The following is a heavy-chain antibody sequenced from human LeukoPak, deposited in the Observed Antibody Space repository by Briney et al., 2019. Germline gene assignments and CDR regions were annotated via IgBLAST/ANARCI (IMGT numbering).Heavy chain of an antibody. J-gene: IGHJ4*02. Sequence: SETLSVTCAVYGGTFSGYYWSWIRQPPGKGLEWIGEINHSGSTNYNPSLKSRVTISVDTSKNQFSLKLSSVTAADTAVYYCARGPIVGATPPYFDYWGQGTLVTVSS. D-gene: IGHD1-26*01. V-gene: IGHV4-34*01. CDR3: ARGPIVGATPPYFDY. CDR2: INHSGST. CDR1: GGTFSGYY.